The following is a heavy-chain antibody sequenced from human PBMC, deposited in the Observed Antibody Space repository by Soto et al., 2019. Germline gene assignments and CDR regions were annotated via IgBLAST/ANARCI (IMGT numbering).Heavy chain of an antibody. V-gene: IGHV4-31*03. CDR1: GGSISSGGYY. CDR3: ARDRYGGNSWFDY. J-gene: IGHJ4*02. Sequence: QVQLQESGPGLVKPSQTLSLTCTVSGGSISSGGYYWSWIRQHPGKGLEWIGYIYYSGSTYYNPSLKSRVTIAVDTSKNQFSLKLSSVTAADTAVYYCARDRYGGNSWFDYWGQGTLVTVSS. D-gene: IGHD2-21*01. CDR2: IYYSGST.